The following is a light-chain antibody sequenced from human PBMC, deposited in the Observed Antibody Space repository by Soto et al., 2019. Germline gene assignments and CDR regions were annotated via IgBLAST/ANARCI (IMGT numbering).Light chain of an antibody. CDR3: QQSFNTLT. Sequence: DIQMTQSPSSLSASVGDRVTITCRASQSISTYVSWYQHRPGKAPKLLIYSASTLQSGVPPRFSGSGSGTDFTLTISMLQPEDFATYYCQQSFNTLTFGGGTKVEIE. V-gene: IGKV1-39*01. CDR1: QSISTY. J-gene: IGKJ4*01. CDR2: SAS.